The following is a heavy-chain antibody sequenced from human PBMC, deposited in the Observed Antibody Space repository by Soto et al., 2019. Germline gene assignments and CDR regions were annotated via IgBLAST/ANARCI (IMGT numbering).Heavy chain of an antibody. D-gene: IGHD3-16*01. CDR1: GFTFGNYA. CDR2: MSFDGTR. V-gene: IGHV3-30*03. CDR3: TRGRPLPSMNTGDEPLDI. Sequence: QVQLVESGGGVVQPGTSLTLSCAASGFTFGNYAMHWVRQAPGKGLEWVAAMSFDGTRYYADSVKGRSTISRDSARNTVFLQTSGLRVDDTALYYCTRGRPLPSMNTGDEPLDIWGQGTMVTVSS. J-gene: IGHJ3*02.